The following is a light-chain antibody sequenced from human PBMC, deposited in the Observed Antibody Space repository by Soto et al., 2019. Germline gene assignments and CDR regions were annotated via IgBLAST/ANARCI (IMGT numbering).Light chain of an antibody. CDR3: QQYNNWPPIT. CDR1: QTVGSSF. J-gene: IGKJ5*01. V-gene: IGKV3-20*01. Sequence: EIVLTQSQGTLSLSPGERATLSDRARQTVGSSFLAWFQHKPGQATRLLIYGASTRANGIPARFSGSGSGADFTLTIRSLEPEDFSVYYCQQYNNWPPITFGQGTRLEI. CDR2: GAS.